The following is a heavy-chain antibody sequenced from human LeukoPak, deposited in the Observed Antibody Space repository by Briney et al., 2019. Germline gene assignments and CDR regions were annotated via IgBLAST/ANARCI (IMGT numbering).Heavy chain of an antibody. Sequence: RPGGSLRLSCAASGFTFDDYAMHWVRQAPGKGLEWVPGISWNSGSIGYADSVKGRFTISRDNAKNSLYLQMNSLRAEDTALYYCASPGKDSSGYYFRNFDYWGQGALVTVSS. D-gene: IGHD3-22*01. CDR3: ASPGKDSSGYYFRNFDY. V-gene: IGHV3-9*01. CDR1: GFTFDDYA. J-gene: IGHJ4*02. CDR2: ISWNSGSI.